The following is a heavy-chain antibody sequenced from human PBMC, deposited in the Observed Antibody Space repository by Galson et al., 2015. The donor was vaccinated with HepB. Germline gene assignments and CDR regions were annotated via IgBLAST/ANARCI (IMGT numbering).Heavy chain of an antibody. V-gene: IGHV3-30-3*01. CDR3: ARDAGVLDIVVVPAAEYYYYYYGMDV. J-gene: IGHJ6*02. D-gene: IGHD2-2*01. CDR2: ISYDGSNK. CDR1: GFTFSSYA. Sequence: SLRLSCAASGFTFSSYAMHWVRQAPGKGLEWVAVISYDGSNKYYADSVKGRFTISRDNSKNTLYLQMNSLRAEDTAVYYCARDAGVLDIVVVPAAEYYYYYYGMDVWGQGTTVTVSS.